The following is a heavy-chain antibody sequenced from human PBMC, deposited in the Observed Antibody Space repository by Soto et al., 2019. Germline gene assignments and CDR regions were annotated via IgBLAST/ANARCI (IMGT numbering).Heavy chain of an antibody. J-gene: IGHJ2*01. CDR1: GGTFSSYA. CDR3: ARDWAGGSWYFDL. Sequence: QVQLVQSGAEVKKPGSSVKVSCKASGGTFSSYAISWVRQAPGQGLEWMGGIIPVYGAANSAQKFQGRVTITADKCTTTAYMELSSLTSEDTAVYYCARDWAGGSWYFDLWGRGTLVTVSS. V-gene: IGHV1-69*06. D-gene: IGHD3-16*01. CDR2: IIPVYGAA.